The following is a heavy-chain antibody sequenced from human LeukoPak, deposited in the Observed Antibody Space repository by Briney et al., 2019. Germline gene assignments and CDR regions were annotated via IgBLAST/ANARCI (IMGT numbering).Heavy chain of an antibody. CDR2: MNPNSVNT. CDR3: ARMYYDILNGYGDGFDI. D-gene: IGHD3-9*01. J-gene: IGHJ3*02. V-gene: IGHV1-8*01. CDR1: GYTFTSYD. Sequence: ASLKVSCKASGYTFTSYDINWVRQATGQGLEWMGWMNPNSVNTGYAHTVKGRVTITRNTSINTAYMQLSSLRAEDTALYYCARMYYDILNGYGDGFDIWGQGTMVTVSS.